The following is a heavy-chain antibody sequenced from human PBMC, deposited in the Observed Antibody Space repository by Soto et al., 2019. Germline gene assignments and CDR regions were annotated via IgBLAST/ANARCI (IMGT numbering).Heavy chain of an antibody. J-gene: IGHJ4*02. CDR1: GFTFSSYS. V-gene: IGHV3-21*01. CDR3: ASNHLGYCSGGSCYTFSG. CDR2: ISSSSSYI. Sequence: EVQLVESGGGLVKPGGSLRLSCAASGFTFSSYSMNWVRQAPGKGLEWVSSISSSSSYIYYADSVKGRFTISRDNAKNSLYLQMNSLRAEDTAVYYCASNHLGYCSGGSCYTFSGWGQGPLVTVSS. D-gene: IGHD2-15*01.